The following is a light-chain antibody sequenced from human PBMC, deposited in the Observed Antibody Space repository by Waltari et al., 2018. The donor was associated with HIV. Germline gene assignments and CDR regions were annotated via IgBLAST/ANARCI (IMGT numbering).Light chain of an antibody. CDR3: HQSSSLPYT. Sequence: EIVLTQSPDFQSVTPREKVTITCRAGQSIVIALHWFQQKANQSPKLLIKFASQSMAGVPSRFSGSGSGTDFTLTINSLEAEDAAAYYCHQSSSLPYTFGQGTKLEIK. CDR2: FAS. CDR1: QSIVIA. V-gene: IGKV6D-21*02. J-gene: IGKJ2*01.